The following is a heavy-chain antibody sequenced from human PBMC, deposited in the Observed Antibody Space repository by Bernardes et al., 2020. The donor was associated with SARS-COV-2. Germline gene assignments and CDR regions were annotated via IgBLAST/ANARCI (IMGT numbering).Heavy chain of an antibody. CDR3: AKGGVASAYSFDI. D-gene: IGHD1-26*01. J-gene: IGHJ3*02. Sequence: GGSLRLSCAASGFTFRNYAMSWVRQAPGKGLEWVAAISLDSNYIFYADVVKGRFSLSRDNSRNMLYLQMNSLRVEDTALYHCAKGGVASAYSFDIWGLGKKVSVSS. CDR1: GFTFRNYA. CDR2: ISLDSNYI. V-gene: IGHV3-23*01.